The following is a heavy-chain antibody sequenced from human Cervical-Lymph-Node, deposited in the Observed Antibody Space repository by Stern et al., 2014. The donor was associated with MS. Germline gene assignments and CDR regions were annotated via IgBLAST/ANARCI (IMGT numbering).Heavy chain of an antibody. CDR3: AKDKRSLRNYYYYGMDV. CDR2: LSYDGGNK. CDR1: GFTFSSYG. V-gene: IGHV3-30*18. J-gene: IGHJ6*02. Sequence: VQLVESGGGVVQPGRSLRLSCAASGFTFSSYGMHWVRQAPGKGLEWGAVLSYDGGNKFYADSVKGRFTISRDNSKNTLYLQMNSLRAEDTAVYYCAKDKRSLRNYYYYGMDVWGQGTTVTVSS. D-gene: IGHD6-25*01.